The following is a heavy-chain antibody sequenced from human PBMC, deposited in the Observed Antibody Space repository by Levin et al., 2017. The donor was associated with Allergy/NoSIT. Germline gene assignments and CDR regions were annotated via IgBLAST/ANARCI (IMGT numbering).Heavy chain of an antibody. CDR2: FDPADRET. Sequence: GASVKVSCKVSGYTLIELSMHWVRQAPGNGLEWMGGFDPADRETVYAQKFQGRVTMTEDTSTGTAYMDLSSLRSEDTAVYYCASSGSGSYYNLHYWGQGTLVTVSS. D-gene: IGHD3-10*01. CDR3: ASSGSGSYYNLHY. J-gene: IGHJ4*02. CDR1: GYTLIELS. V-gene: IGHV1-24*01.